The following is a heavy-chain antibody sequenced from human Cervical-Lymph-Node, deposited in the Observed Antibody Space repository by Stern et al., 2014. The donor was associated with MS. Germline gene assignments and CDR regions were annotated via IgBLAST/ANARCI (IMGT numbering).Heavy chain of an antibody. J-gene: IGHJ6*02. CDR3: AKEDRLNYYDTDGSPRPYYYGVNV. V-gene: IGHV3-9*01. CDR2: IYLDGGTI. Sequence: EVQLVESGGGLVQPGGSLRLSCAASGFTFGNYAMHWVRQAPGKGLEWVSGIYLDGGTIGYGGSLQGPFTVSRDNAKNSLYLQMNSLRAEDTALYYCAKEDRLNYYDTDGSPRPYYYGVNVWGQGTTVTVSS. CDR1: GFTFGNYA. D-gene: IGHD3-22*01.